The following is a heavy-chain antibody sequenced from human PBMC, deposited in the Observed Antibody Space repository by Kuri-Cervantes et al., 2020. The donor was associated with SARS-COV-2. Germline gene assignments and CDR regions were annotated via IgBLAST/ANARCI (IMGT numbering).Heavy chain of an antibody. CDR1: GGSISSYY. Sequence: SETLSLTCTVSGGSISSYYWSWIRQPAGKGREWIGRIYTSGSTNYNPSLKSRVTISVDTSKNQFSLKLSSVTAADTAVYYCARITIFGVVIIYYYMDVWGKGTTVTVSS. J-gene: IGHJ6*03. CDR2: IYTSGST. V-gene: IGHV4-4*07. CDR3: ARITIFGVVIIYYYMDV. D-gene: IGHD3-3*01.